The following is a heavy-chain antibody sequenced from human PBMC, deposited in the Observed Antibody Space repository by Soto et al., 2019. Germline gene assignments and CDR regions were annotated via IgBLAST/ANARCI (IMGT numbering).Heavy chain of an antibody. CDR2: INPNSGGT. V-gene: IGHV1-2*06. D-gene: IGHD2-21*02. CDR1: GYTFTGYY. CDR3: ARQLAYCGGDCYTEPLDY. J-gene: IGHJ4*02. Sequence: QVQLVQSGAEVKNPGASVKVSCKASGYTFTGYYIHLVRQAPGQGLEWMGRINPNSGGTKYAKKFQGRVTLTRDTSISTVYMELSRLRSDDTAVFYCARQLAYCGGDCYTEPLDYWGQGTLVTVSS.